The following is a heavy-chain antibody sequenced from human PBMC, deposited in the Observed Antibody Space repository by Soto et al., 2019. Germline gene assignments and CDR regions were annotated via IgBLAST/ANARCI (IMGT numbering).Heavy chain of an antibody. CDR2: IIPIFGTA. J-gene: IGHJ2*01. Sequence: QVQLVQSGGEVKKPGSSVKVSGKASGGTVSSYSINWVRQAPGQGLAWMGGIIPIFGTANYAQKFQCRVTLTADDSTSTAHMELSSLRNEDTAVYYCARPFQSWPGGWYFELWGRGTLVTGSS. D-gene: IGHD3-16*01. CDR3: ARPFQSWPGGWYFEL. CDR1: GGTVSSYS. V-gene: IGHV1-69*01.